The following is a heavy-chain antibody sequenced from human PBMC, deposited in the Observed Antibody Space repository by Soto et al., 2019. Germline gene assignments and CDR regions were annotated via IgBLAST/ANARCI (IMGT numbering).Heavy chain of an antibody. CDR2: IYYSGST. V-gene: IGHV4-61*01. J-gene: IGHJ6*02. CDR1: GGSVSSGSYY. D-gene: IGHD2-15*01. CDR3: AREVVVSGMDV. Sequence: SETLSLTCTVSGGSVSSGSYYWSWIRQPPGKGLEWIGYIYYSGSTNYNPSLKSRVTISVDTSKNQFSLKLSSVTAADTAVYYCAREVVVSGMDVRGQGTTVTVSS.